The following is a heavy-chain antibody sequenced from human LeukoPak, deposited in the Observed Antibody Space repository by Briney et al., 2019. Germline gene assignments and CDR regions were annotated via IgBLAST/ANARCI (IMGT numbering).Heavy chain of an antibody. CDR2: ISSSSSPI. J-gene: IGHJ4*02. V-gene: IGHV3-48*01. CDR1: GFTFSSYS. D-gene: IGHD3-22*01. Sequence: PGGSLRLSCAASGFTFSSYSMNWVRQAPGKGLEWITYISSSSSPIYYADSVKGRFTVSRDNAKNSLYLQMNSLRAEDTAVYYCAVTPLYYYHTSGNEDYWGQGTLVTVSS. CDR3: AVTPLYYYHTSGNEDY.